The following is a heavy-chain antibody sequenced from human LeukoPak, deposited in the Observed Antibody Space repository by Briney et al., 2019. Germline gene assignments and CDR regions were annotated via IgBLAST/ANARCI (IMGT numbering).Heavy chain of an antibody. J-gene: IGHJ4*02. CDR2: ICANDGNT. CDR3: AKGSGSSCYSPCDY. Sequence: PGGSLRLSCAASGLTFRNYAMSWAGKPQGRGWGGAQVICANDGNTYYADAVKGRFTISRDNSKDTLYLQMDSLRAEDTAVYYCAKGSGSSCYSPCDYWGQGILVTVSS. CDR1: GLTFRNYA. D-gene: IGHD2-15*01. V-gene: IGHV3-23*01.